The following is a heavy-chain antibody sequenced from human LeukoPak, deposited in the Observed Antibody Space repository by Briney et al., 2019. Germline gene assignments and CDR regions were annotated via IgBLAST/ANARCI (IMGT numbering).Heavy chain of an antibody. J-gene: IGHJ4*02. CDR1: GGSISSGDYY. CDR2: IYYSGST. D-gene: IGHD3-10*01. V-gene: IGHV4-30-4*01. Sequence: SETLSLTCTVSGGSISSGDYYWSWIRQPPGKGLEWIGYIYYSGSTYYNPSLKSRVTISVDTSKNQFSLKLSSVTAADTAAYYCASGEYYYGSGSYWGQGTLVTISS. CDR3: ASGEYYYGSGSY.